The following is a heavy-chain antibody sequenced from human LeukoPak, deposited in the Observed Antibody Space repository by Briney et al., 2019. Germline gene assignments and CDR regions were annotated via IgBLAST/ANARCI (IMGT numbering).Heavy chain of an antibody. D-gene: IGHD1-1*01. J-gene: IGHJ4*02. CDR3: AKGQELDDGVFDS. Sequence: PGGSLRLSCAASGFTFSSIAMTWVRQAPGKGLEGVSTFRSNGETTYNADSVKGRFTISRDNSKKTLYLQLNSLRVEDTAIYYCAKGQELDDGVFDSWGQGTLVTVSS. V-gene: IGHV3-23*01. CDR2: FRSNGETT. CDR1: GFTFSSIA.